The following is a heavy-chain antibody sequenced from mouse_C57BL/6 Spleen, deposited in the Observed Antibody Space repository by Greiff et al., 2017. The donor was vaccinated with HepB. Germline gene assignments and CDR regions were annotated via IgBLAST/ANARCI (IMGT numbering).Heavy chain of an antibody. V-gene: IGHV1-18*01. CDR2: INPNNGGT. Sequence: EVQLVESGPELVKPGASVKIPCKASGYTFTDYNMDWVKQSHGKSLEWIGDINPNNGGTIYNQKFKGKATLTVDKSSSTAYMELRSLTSEDTAVYYCARRANWVHPYYFDYWGQGTTLTVSS. J-gene: IGHJ2*01. CDR1: GYTFTDYN. D-gene: IGHD4-1*01. CDR3: ARRANWVHPYYFDY.